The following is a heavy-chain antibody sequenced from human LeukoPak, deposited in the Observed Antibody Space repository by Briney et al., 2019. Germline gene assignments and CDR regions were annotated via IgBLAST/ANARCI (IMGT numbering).Heavy chain of an antibody. CDR2: IIPIFGTA. CDR1: GGTFSSYA. CDR3: ARAPPAYYYDSSEYEAFDI. Sequence: SVKVSCKASGGTFSSYAISWVRQAPGQGLEWMGGIIPIFGTANYAQKFQGRVTITADESTSTAYMELSSLRSEDTAVYYCARAPPAYYYDSSEYEAFDIWGQGTMVTVSS. V-gene: IGHV1-69*13. J-gene: IGHJ3*02. D-gene: IGHD3-22*01.